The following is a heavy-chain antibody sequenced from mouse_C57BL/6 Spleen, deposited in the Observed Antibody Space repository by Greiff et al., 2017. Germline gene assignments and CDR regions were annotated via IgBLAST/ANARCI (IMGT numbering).Heavy chain of an antibody. CDR3: ARLGGLGREAWFAY. Sequence: QVQLQQPGAELVKPGASVKLSCKASGYTFTSYWMHWVKQRPGRGLEWIGRIDPNSCGTKYNEKFKSKATLTVDKPSSTAYMQLSSLTSEASAVYYCARLGGLGREAWFAYWGQGTLVTVSA. V-gene: IGHV1-72*01. CDR1: GYTFTSYW. D-gene: IGHD4-1*01. CDR2: IDPNSCGT. J-gene: IGHJ3*01.